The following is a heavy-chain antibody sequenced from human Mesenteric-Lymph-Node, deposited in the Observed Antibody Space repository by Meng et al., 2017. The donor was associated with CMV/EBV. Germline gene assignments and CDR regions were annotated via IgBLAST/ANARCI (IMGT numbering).Heavy chain of an antibody. V-gene: IGHV4-39*02. CDR2: IYYSGST. D-gene: IGHD3-3*01. CDR1: GGSLSSYY. Sequence: SETLSLTCAVSGGSLSSYYWSWIRQPPGKGLEWIGSIYYSGSTYYNPSLKSRVTISLDTSKNHFSLRLSSVTAPDTAVYYCARVRDDFWSGYLNYFDPWGQGTLVTVSS. CDR3: ARVRDDFWSGYLNYFDP. J-gene: IGHJ5*02.